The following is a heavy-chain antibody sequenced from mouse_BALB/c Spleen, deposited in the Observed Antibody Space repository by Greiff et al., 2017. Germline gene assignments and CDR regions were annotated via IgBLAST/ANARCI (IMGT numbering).Heavy chain of an antibody. V-gene: IGHV14-3*02. D-gene: IGHD2-3*01. Sequence: VQLQQSGAELVKPGASVKLSCTASGFNIKDTYMHWVKQRPEQGLEWIGRIDPANGNTKYDPKFQGKATITADTSSNTAYLQLSSLTSEDTAVYYCARAHPLDGYGAMDDWGQGTSVTVAA. CDR3: ARAHPLDGYGAMDD. CDR2: IDPANGNT. CDR1: GFNIKDTY. J-gene: IGHJ4*01.